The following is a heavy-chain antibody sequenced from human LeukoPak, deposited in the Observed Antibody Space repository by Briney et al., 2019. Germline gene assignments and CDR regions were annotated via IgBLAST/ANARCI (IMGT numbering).Heavy chain of an antibody. V-gene: IGHV4-34*01. J-gene: IGHJ6*03. D-gene: IGHD4-17*01. CDR3: ARGADYDYYYYYMDV. CDR2: INHSGST. Sequence: SATLSLTCAVYGGSFSGYYWSWIRQPPGKGLEWIGEINHSGSTNYNPSLKSRVTISVDTSKNQFSLKLSSVTAADTAVYYCARGADYDYYYYYMDVWGKGTTITVSS. CDR1: GGSFSGYY.